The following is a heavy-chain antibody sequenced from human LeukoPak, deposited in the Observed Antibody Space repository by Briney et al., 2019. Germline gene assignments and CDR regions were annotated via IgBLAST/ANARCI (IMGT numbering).Heavy chain of an antibody. J-gene: IGHJ5*02. CDR1: GFTFSSYW. CDR3: AKDPYSSGPYNWFDP. CDR2: IKEDGSEK. D-gene: IGHD6-19*01. V-gene: IGHV3-7*01. Sequence: GGSLRLSCAASGFTFSSYWMSWVRQAPGKGLEWVANIKEDGSEKYYVDSVKGRFTISRDNAKNSLFLQMNFLGVEDTAVYYCAKDPYSSGPYNWFDPWGQGTLVTVSS.